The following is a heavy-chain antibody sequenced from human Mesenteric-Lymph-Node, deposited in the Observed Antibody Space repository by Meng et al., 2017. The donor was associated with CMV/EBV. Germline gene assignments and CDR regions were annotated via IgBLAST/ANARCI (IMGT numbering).Heavy chain of an antibody. CDR1: GGTFSSYA. J-gene: IGHJ4*02. V-gene: IGHV1-69*05. CDR3: ARGYDSSGKGFDY. Sequence: KASGGTFSSYAIGWVRQAPGQGLEWMGGIIPIFGTANYAQKFQGRVTITTDESTSTAYMELSSLRSEDTAVYYCARGYDSSGKGFDYWGQGTLVTVSS. D-gene: IGHD3-22*01. CDR2: IIPIFGTA.